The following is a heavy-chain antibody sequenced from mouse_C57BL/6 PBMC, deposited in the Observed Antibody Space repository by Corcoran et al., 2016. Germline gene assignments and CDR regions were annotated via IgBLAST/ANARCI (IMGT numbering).Heavy chain of an antibody. CDR3: ARKDYDSGAY. D-gene: IGHD2-4*01. CDR2: INPNNGGT. Sequence: EVQLQQSGPELVKPGASVKISCKASGYTFTDYYMNWVKRSHGKSLEWIGDINPNNGGTSYNQKFKGKATLTVDKSSSTAYMELRSLTSEDSAVYYCARKDYDSGAYWGQGTLVTVSA. V-gene: IGHV1-26*01. J-gene: IGHJ3*01. CDR1: GYTFTDYY.